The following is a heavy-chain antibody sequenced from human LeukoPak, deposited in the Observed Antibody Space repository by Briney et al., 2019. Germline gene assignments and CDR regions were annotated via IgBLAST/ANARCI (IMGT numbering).Heavy chain of an antibody. Sequence: KPSETLSLTCTVSGGSISSYYWSWIRQPPGKGLEWIGYIYYSGSTNYNPSLKSRVTISVDTSKNQFSLKLSSVTAADTAVYYCARHPPYGDYAPYFDYWGQGTLVTVSS. J-gene: IGHJ4*02. CDR2: IYYSGST. CDR1: GGSISSYY. D-gene: IGHD4-17*01. CDR3: ARHPPYGDYAPYFDY. V-gene: IGHV4-59*08.